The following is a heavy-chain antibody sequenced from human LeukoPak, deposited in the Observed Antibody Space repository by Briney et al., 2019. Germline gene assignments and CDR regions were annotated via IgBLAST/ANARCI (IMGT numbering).Heavy chain of an antibody. CDR3: ARVGSGSYFDY. V-gene: IGHV3-33*01. D-gene: IGHD3-10*01. CDR1: GFTFSSYG. Sequence: GGSLRLSCAASGFTFSSYGMHWVRQAPGKGLEGVAVIWYDGNNKYYADSVKGRFTISRDNSKNTLYLQMNSLRAEDTAVYYCARVGSGSYFDYWGQGTLVTVSS. CDR2: IWYDGNNK. J-gene: IGHJ4*02.